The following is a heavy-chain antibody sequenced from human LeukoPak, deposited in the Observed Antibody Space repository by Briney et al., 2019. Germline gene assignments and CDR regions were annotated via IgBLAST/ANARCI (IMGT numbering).Heavy chain of an antibody. CDR2: INHSGST. V-gene: IGHV4-34*01. J-gene: IGHJ4*02. D-gene: IGHD3-3*01. Sequence: SETLSLTCAIYGGSFSGYYWSWIRQPPGRGLEWIGEINHSGSTNYNPSLKSRVTISVDTSKNQFSLKLSSVTAADTAVYYCARVATYYDFWSGYFRGEPIDYWGQGTLVTVSS. CDR1: GGSFSGYY. CDR3: ARVATYYDFWSGYFRGEPIDY.